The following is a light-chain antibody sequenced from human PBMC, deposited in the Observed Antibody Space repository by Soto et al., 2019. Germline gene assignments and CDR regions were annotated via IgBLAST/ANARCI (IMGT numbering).Light chain of an antibody. J-gene: IGKJ4*01. V-gene: IGKV3-20*01. Sequence: EIMLAQSPDTLSLSPGERATLSCRTSQSMSTNYLAWYQQKSGQPPRLLIYGASIRATGIPDRFSGSGSGTDFTLTISRLEPQDFAVYYCHQYDSSPLTFGGGAKVEIK. CDR3: HQYDSSPLT. CDR2: GAS. CDR1: QSMSTNY.